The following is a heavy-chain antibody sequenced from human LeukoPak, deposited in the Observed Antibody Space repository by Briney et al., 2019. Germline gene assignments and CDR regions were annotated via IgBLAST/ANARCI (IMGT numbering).Heavy chain of an antibody. Sequence: SQTLSLTCAVSGGSTSSGGYPWGWIRQPPGKGLEWIGYIYHSGSTYYNPSLKSRVTISVDRSKNQFSLKLSSVTAADTAVYYCARVGGISRAFDIWGQGTMVTVSS. V-gene: IGHV4-30-2*01. CDR1: GGSTSSGGYP. CDR2: IYHSGST. CDR3: ARVGGISRAFDI. J-gene: IGHJ3*02. D-gene: IGHD3-10*01.